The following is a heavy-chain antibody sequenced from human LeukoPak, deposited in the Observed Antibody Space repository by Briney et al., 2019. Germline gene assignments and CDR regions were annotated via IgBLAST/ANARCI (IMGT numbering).Heavy chain of an antibody. CDR2: IYYSGST. V-gene: IGHV4-59*01. CDR1: GGSISSYY. D-gene: IGHD2-15*01. Sequence: SETLSLTCTVSGGSISSYYWSWIRQPPGKGLEWIGYIYYSGSTNYNPSLKSRVTISVDTPKNQFSLKLSSVTAADTAVYYCARSTCSGGSCSIDYWGQGTPVTVSS. J-gene: IGHJ4*02. CDR3: ARSTCSGGSCSIDY.